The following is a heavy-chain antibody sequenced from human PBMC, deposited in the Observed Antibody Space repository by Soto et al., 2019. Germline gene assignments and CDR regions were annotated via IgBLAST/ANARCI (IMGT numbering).Heavy chain of an antibody. V-gene: IGHV3-74*01. D-gene: IGHD6-25*01. CDR3: VRGVDDEDGAAAPWFFFEN. J-gene: IGHJ4*02. CDR1: GFALNTYW. CDR2: IIVDGSRT. Sequence: GGSLRLSCAAPGFALNTYWMHWVRQAPGKGLVWVSRIIVDGSRTNYADSVKGRFTISRDNAKDTLYLQMYSRRGEATAVYYCVRGVDDEDGAAAPWFFFENWGQGTPVTVSS.